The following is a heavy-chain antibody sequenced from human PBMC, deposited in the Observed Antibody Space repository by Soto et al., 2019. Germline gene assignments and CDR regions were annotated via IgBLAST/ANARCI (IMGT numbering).Heavy chain of an antibody. V-gene: IGHV1-18*01. CDR1: GYTFTSYG. D-gene: IGHD6-6*01. J-gene: IGHJ4*02. CDR3: ARDRVAARPGFYFDY. Sequence: GASVKVSCKASGYTFTSYGISWVRQAPGQGLEWMGWISAYNGNTNYAQKLQGRVTMTTDTSTSTAYMELRSLRSDDTAVYYCARDRVAARPGFYFDYWGQGTLVTVSS. CDR2: ISAYNGNT.